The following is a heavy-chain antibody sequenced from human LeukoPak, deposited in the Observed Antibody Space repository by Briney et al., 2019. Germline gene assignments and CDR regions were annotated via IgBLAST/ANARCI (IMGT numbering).Heavy chain of an antibody. J-gene: IGHJ4*02. D-gene: IGHD3-22*01. CDR1: GGSFSGYY. Sequence: PSETLSLTCAVYGGSFSGYYWSWIRQPPGKGLEWIGEINHSGSTNYNPSLKSRVTISVDTSKNQFSLKLSSVTAADTAVYYCGNYYESSGYPAKSDYWGQGTLVTVSS. V-gene: IGHV4-34*01. CDR2: INHSGST. CDR3: GNYYESSGYPAKSDY.